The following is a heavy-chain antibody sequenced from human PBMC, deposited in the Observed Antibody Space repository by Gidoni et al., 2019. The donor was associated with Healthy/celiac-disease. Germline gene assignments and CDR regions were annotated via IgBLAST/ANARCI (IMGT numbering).Heavy chain of an antibody. D-gene: IGHD6-13*01. V-gene: IGHV1-69*01. Sequence: QVQLVQSGAEVKKPGSSVKVSCKASGGTFSSYAISWVRQAPGQGLEWMGGIIPIFGTANYAQKFQGRVTITADESTSTAYMELSSLRSEDTAVYYCARGTVVVPEHPIAAAGPFYYYYYGMDVWGQGTTVTVSS. CDR2: IIPIFGTA. CDR3: ARGTVVVPEHPIAAAGPFYYYYYGMDV. J-gene: IGHJ6*02. CDR1: GGTFSSYA.